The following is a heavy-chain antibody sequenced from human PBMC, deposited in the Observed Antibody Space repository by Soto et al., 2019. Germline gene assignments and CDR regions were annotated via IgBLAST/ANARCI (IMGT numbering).Heavy chain of an antibody. J-gene: IGHJ4*02. CDR2: ISYDGSKK. Sequence: PGGSLRLSCAASGFSLSDFAMQWVRQAPGKGLEWVAVISYDGSKKYFADSVKGRFTISRDNSKNTLYLQMNSLRIEDTAVYYCARELERVFDYWGQGTLVTVSS. D-gene: IGHD1-1*01. V-gene: IGHV3-30-3*01. CDR1: GFSLSDFA. CDR3: ARELERVFDY.